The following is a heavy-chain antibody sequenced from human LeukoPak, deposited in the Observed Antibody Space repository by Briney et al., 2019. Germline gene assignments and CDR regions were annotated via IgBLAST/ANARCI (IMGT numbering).Heavy chain of an antibody. J-gene: IGHJ3*02. V-gene: IGHV3-7*01. Sequence: GGSLRLSCAASGFTFSSHWMSWVRQAPGKGLKWVANIKQDGSEKYYVDSVKGRFTISRDNAKNSLYLQMNSLRAEDTAVYYCARDSPPDIWGQGTMVTVSS. CDR2: IKQDGSEK. CDR1: GFTFSSHW. CDR3: ARDSPPDI.